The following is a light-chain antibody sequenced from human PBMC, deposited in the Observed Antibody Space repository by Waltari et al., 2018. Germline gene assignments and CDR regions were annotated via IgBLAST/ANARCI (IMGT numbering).Light chain of an antibody. CDR2: EVS. Sequence: QSALTQPASVSGSPGQSIPISCTGTSSDVGGYNYVSWYQQHPGKAPKLIIYEVSNRPSGVSNRFSGSESGNTASLTISGLQAEDEADYYCSSYTSSSTLVFGGGTYLTVL. J-gene: IGLJ2*01. CDR3: SSYTSSSTLV. CDR1: SSDVGGYNY. V-gene: IGLV2-14*01.